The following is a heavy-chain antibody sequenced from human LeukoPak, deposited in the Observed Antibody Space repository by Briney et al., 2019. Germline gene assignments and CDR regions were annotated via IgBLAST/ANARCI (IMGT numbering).Heavy chain of an antibody. CDR2: ITPDGRST. J-gene: IGHJ4*02. CDR3: AIDVRSSDNY. CDR1: GFTFSNYW. Sequence: GGSLRLSCAASGFTFSNYWMHWVRQAPGKGLVWVSRITPDGRSTNYADSVKGRFTISRDNAKNTLYLQMNSLRAEDTAVYYCAIDVRSSDNYWGQGTLVTVSS. D-gene: IGHD2-2*01. V-gene: IGHV3-74*01.